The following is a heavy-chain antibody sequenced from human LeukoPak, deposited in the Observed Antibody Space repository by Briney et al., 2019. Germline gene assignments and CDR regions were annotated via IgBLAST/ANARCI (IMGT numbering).Heavy chain of an antibody. V-gene: IGHV1-8*01. CDR3: SRGRGRGDFWSGYPYYYYMDV. CDR1: GYTFTSYD. Sequence: ASVKVSCKASGYTFTSYDINWVRQPTGQGLEWMGWMNPSSGNTGYAQKFQGRVTMTRNTSTRTAYMELSSMRSEETAVYYSSRGRGRGDFWSGYPYYYYMDVWGKGTTVTVSS. D-gene: IGHD3-3*01. J-gene: IGHJ6*03. CDR2: MNPSSGNT.